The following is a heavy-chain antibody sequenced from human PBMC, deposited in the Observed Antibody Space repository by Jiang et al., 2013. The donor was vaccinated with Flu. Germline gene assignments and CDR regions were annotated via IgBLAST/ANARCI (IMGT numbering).Heavy chain of an antibody. Sequence: CKGSGYSFTSYWISWVRQMPGKGLEWMGRIDPSDSYTNYSPSFQGHVTISADKSISTAYLQWSSLKASDTAMYYCATGRDGYTEDFDYWGQGTLVTVSS. J-gene: IGHJ4*02. CDR1: GYSFTSYW. CDR2: IDPSDSYT. CDR3: ATGRDGYTEDFDY. D-gene: IGHD5-24*01. V-gene: IGHV5-10-1*01.